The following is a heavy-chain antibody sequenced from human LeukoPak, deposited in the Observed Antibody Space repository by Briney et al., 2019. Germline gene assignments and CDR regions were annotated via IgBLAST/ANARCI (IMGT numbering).Heavy chain of an antibody. D-gene: IGHD5-12*01. CDR2: ISSSGSSI. CDR3: ARDPGSGYEEHFDY. V-gene: IGHV3-11*01. J-gene: IGHJ4*02. CDR1: GFIFSDYY. Sequence: GGSLRLSCAASGFIFSDYYMSWIRQAPGKGLEWVSYISSSGSSIYYADSAKGRFTISRDNAKDSLYLQMNSLRAEDTAVYYCARDPGSGYEEHFDYWGQGTLATVSS.